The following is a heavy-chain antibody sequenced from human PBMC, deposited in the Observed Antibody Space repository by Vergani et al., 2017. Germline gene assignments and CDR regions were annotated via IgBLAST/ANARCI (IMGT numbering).Heavy chain of an antibody. V-gene: IGHV1-69*02. CDR3: ATRWDRVSGFDP. Sequence: QVQLVQSGAEVKKPGSSVKVSCKASVGTFSSYTINWVRQAPGQGLVWMGRIIPILGIANYAQKFQGRVTITADKSTSTAYMELNSLRSEDTAEYYCATRWDRVSGFDPWGQGTLVTVSS. J-gene: IGHJ5*02. D-gene: IGHD5-24*01. CDR2: IIPILGIA. CDR1: VGTFSSYT.